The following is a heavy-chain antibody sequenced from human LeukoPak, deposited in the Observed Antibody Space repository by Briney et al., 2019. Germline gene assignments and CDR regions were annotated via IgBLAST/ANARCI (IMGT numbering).Heavy chain of an antibody. CDR2: ISGSGGST. Sequence: GGSLRLSCAASGFTFSSYAMSWVRQAPGKGLEWVSAISGSGGSTYCADSVKGRFTISRDNSKNTLYLQMNSLRAEDTAVYYCANGVYNLLYGDSYYFDYWGQGTLVTVSS. V-gene: IGHV3-23*01. CDR1: GFTFSSYA. D-gene: IGHD4-17*01. J-gene: IGHJ4*02. CDR3: ANGVYNLLYGDSYYFDY.